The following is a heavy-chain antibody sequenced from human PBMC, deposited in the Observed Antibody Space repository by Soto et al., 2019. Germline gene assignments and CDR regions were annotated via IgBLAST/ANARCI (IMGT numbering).Heavy chain of an antibody. Sequence: SGGSLRLSCAASGFTFSSYAMSWVRQAPGKGLEWVSAIRGSGGSTYYADSVKGRFTISRDNSKNTLYLQMNSLRAEDTAVYYCAKRAASSTRNSWFDPWGQGTLVTVSS. J-gene: IGHJ5*02. CDR1: GFTFSSYA. CDR3: AKRAASSTRNSWFDP. V-gene: IGHV3-23*01. CDR2: IRGSGGST. D-gene: IGHD2-2*01.